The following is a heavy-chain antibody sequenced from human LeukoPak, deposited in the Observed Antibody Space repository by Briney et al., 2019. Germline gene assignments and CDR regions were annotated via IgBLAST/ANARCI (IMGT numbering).Heavy chain of an antibody. V-gene: IGHV4-59*12. CDR3: ARDPLPSGDYGINY. J-gene: IGHJ4*02. Sequence: PSETLSLTCTVSGGSISGYYWSWIRQPPGKGLEWIGYIYYSGSTNYNPSLKSRVTMSVDTSKNQFSLKLTSVTAADTAVYYCARDPLPSGDYGINYWGPGTLVTVSS. CDR2: IYYSGST. CDR1: GGSISGYY. D-gene: IGHD3-16*01.